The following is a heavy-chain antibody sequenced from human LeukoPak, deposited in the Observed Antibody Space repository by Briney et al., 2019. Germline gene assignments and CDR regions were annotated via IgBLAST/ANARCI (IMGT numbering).Heavy chain of an antibody. CDR3: ARLSGWLLNYYYYYMDV. V-gene: IGHV4-39*07. D-gene: IGHD6-19*01. CDR2: IYYSGST. J-gene: IGHJ6*03. Sequence: KPSETLSLTCTVSGGSISSSSYYWGWIRQPPGKGLEWIGSIYYSGSTYYNPSLKSRVTISLDTSKNQFSLKLSSVTAADTAVYYCARLSGWLLNYYYYYMDVWGKGTTVTISS. CDR1: GGSISSSSYY.